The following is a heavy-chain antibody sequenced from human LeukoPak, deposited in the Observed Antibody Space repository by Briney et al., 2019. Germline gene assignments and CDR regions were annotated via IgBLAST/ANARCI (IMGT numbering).Heavy chain of an antibody. CDR3: AIMHGYYDGSGYWVQ. CDR1: GFTFGSYA. V-gene: IGHV3-23*01. Sequence: GALRLSCAASGFTFGSYAMCWVRQAPGKGLEWVSFISPNADRTSKADSVEGRFTISRDNPRNTLYLQMNSLRDDDTAVYYCAIMHGYYDGSGYWVQWGQGTLVTVSS. D-gene: IGHD3-22*01. CDR2: ISPNADRT. J-gene: IGHJ4*02.